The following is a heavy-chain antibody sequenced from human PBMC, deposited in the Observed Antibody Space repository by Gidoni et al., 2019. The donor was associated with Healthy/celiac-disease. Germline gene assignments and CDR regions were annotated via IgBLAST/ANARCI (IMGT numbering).Heavy chain of an antibody. Sequence: EVQLLESGGGLVQPGGSLRLSCAASGFTFSSYAMSWVRQAPGKGLEWVSAISGSGGSTYYADSVKGRFTISRDNSKNTLYLQMNSLRAEDTAVYYCAKEPFDRFPHERSSGYYYFDYWGQGTLVTVSS. J-gene: IGHJ4*02. CDR1: GFTFSSYA. V-gene: IGHV3-23*01. CDR3: AKEPFDRFPHERSSGYYYFDY. D-gene: IGHD3-22*01. CDR2: ISGSGGST.